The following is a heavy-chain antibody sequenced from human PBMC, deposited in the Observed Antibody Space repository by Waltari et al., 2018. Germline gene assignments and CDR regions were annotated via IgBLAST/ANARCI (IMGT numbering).Heavy chain of an antibody. J-gene: IGHJ4*02. Sequence: EVQLVESGGGLVQPGGSLRLSCAASGFAFSTYWMAWVRQAPGKGLEWVANIKEDGSKRHYVDSVQGRFTISRDNARNSLSLQMNSLRPEDTAVYYCARDTDGDLDYWGQGTLVTVSS. CDR2: IKEDGSKR. V-gene: IGHV3-7*01. CDR1: GFAFSTYW. D-gene: IGHD4-17*01. CDR3: ARDTDGDLDY.